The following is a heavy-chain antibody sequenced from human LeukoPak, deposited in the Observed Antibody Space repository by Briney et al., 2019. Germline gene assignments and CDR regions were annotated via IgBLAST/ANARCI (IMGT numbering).Heavy chain of an antibody. CDR1: GGSISSSSYY. D-gene: IGHD6-19*01. Sequence: SETLSLTCTVSGGSISSSSYYWGWIRQPPEKGLEWIGSIYYSGSTYYNPSLKSRVTISVDTSKNQFSLKLSSVTAADTAVYYCARAGWLPFDYWGQGTLVTVSS. J-gene: IGHJ4*02. CDR2: IYYSGST. CDR3: ARAGWLPFDY. V-gene: IGHV4-39*01.